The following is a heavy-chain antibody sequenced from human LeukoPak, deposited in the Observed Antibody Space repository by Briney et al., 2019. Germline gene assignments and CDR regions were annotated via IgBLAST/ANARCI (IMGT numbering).Heavy chain of an antibody. CDR3: ARVRISASGTCFDY. CDR2: ISYDGSNK. D-gene: IGHD6-13*01. J-gene: IGHJ4*02. V-gene: IGHV3-30*04. Sequence: GGSLRLSCAASGFTFNSYAIHWVSQAPGKGLEWVAVISYDGSNKYLAGSVKGRFTISRDNAKNSLYLRMNSLSDEDTAVYYCARVRISASGTCFDYWGQGTLVIVSS. CDR1: GFTFNSYA.